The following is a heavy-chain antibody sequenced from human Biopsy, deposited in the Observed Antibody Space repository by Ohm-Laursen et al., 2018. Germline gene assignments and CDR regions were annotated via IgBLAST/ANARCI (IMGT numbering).Heavy chain of an antibody. CDR3: ARDTRWSPYSMDV. J-gene: IGHJ6*02. V-gene: IGHV3-11*01. CDR1: VFSFSDYH. D-gene: IGHD4-23*01. Sequence: SLRLSCAASVFSFSDYHMRWLRQAPGRGLEWVSYISGGGTLYYGDSMKGRVTISRDNAENSLYLQMHSLRAEDTAVYYCARDTRWSPYSMDVWGQGTTVTVSS. CDR2: ISGGGTL.